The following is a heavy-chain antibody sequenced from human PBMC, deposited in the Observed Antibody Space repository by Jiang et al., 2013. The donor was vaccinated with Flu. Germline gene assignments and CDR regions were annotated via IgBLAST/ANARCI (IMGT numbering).Heavy chain of an antibody. CDR3: TLLRNDAFDI. V-gene: IGHV3-49*04. CDR2: IRSKAYGGTT. J-gene: IGHJ3*02. D-gene: IGHD1-14*01. CDR1: GFTFGDYA. Sequence: LVQPGRSLRLSCTASGFTFGDYAMSWVRQAPGKGLEWVGFIRSKAYGGTTEYAASVKGRFTISRDDSKSIAYLQMNSLKTEDTAVYYCTLLRNDAFDIWGQGTMVTVSS.